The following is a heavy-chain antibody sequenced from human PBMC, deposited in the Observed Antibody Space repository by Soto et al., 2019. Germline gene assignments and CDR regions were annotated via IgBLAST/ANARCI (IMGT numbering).Heavy chain of an antibody. CDR1: GYTFTSYG. Sequence: QVQLVQSGAEVKKPGASVKVSCKASGYTFTSYGISWVRQAPGQGLEWMGWISAYNGNTNYAQKLQGRVTMTTDTSTSTAYMELRSLRSDDTAVXXXXXXXYSSSWYIWFDPWGQGTLVTVSS. CDR3: XXXXYSSSWYIWFDP. J-gene: IGHJ5*02. D-gene: IGHD6-13*01. CDR2: ISAYNGNT. V-gene: IGHV1-18*04.